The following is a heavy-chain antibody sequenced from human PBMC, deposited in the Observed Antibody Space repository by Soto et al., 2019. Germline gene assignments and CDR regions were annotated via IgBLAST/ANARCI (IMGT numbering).Heavy chain of an antibody. Sequence: SETLSLTCTVSGGSISSYYWSWIRQPPGKGLEWIGYIYYSGSTNYNPSLKSRVTISVDTSKNQFSLKLSSVTAADTAVYYCARVRGYYDSSGYYYYGMDVWGQGTTVTVSS. CDR2: IYYSGST. D-gene: IGHD3-22*01. CDR3: ARVRGYYDSSGYYYYGMDV. J-gene: IGHJ6*02. CDR1: GGSISSYY. V-gene: IGHV4-59*01.